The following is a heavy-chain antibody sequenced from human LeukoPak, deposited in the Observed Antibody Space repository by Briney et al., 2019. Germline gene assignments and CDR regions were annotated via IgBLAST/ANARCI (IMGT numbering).Heavy chain of an antibody. V-gene: IGHV3-7*01. CDR1: GFTLSTYW. CDR3: GRSIAAAGRDGMDV. D-gene: IGHD6-13*01. CDR2: INPDGSGK. J-gene: IGHJ6*02. Sequence: GGSLRLSCEASGFTLSTYWMNWVRQVPGKGLDWVANINPDGSGKRYVDSVKGRFTISRDNAKNSLYLQMNSLRAEDTAVYYCGRSIAAAGRDGMDVWGQGTTVTVSS.